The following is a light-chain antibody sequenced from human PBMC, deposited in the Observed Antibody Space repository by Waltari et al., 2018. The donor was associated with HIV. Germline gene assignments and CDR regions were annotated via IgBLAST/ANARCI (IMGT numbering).Light chain of an antibody. V-gene: IGLV2-23*02. CDR3: SSYADNNIP. CDR2: EVY. CDR1: SSDDGGYNI. J-gene: IGLJ2*01. Sequence: QSALTQPASVSGSFGQSITISCTGTSSDDGGYNIVTWYQHHPGKPPKLIIYEVYKRPSEVSNRFSCSKSGNSASLTISGLQAEDETDYYCSSYADNNIPFGGRTKITVL.